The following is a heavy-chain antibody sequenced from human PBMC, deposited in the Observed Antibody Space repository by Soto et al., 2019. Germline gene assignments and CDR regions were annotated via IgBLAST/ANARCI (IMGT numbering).Heavy chain of an antibody. CDR1: GFTFSESA. D-gene: IGHD6-19*01. J-gene: IGHJ2*01. CDR3: IRFRGTAGWYFDL. Sequence: GGSLRLSCAASGFTFSESAMHWVRQASGKGLEWVGRVRSKGNNYATTYGASVKGRFTISRDDSKNTAYLQLNSLKTEDTAVYYCIRFRGTAGWYFDLWGRGALVTVSS. CDR2: VRSKGNNYAT. V-gene: IGHV3-73*01.